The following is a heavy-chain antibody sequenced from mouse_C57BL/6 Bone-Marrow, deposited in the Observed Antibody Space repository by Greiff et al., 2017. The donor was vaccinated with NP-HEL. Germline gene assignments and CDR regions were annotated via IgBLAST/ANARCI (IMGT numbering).Heavy chain of an antibody. CDR2: INPSSGYT. V-gene: IGHV1-7*01. CDR1: GYTFTSYW. CDR3: ARWGFDV. J-gene: IGHJ1*03. Sequence: LEESGAELAKPGASVKLSCKASGYTFTSYWMHWVKQRPGQGLEWIGYINPSSGYTKYNQKFKDKATLTADKSSITAYMQLSSLTYEDSAVYYCARWGFDVWGTGTTVTVSS.